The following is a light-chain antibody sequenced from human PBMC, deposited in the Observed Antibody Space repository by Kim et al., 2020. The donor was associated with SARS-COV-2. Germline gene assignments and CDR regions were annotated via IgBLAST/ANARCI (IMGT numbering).Light chain of an antibody. J-gene: IGKJ4*01. V-gene: IGKV3-15*01. CDR1: QSSSSR. Sequence: VSPGERATLSCRASQSSSSRLAWFQQKPGQAPRLLIYDTFIRATDIPARFSGSGSGTDFTLTISSLQSEDFAVYYCQQYNTWPLTFGGGTKVDIK. CDR2: DTF. CDR3: QQYNTWPLT.